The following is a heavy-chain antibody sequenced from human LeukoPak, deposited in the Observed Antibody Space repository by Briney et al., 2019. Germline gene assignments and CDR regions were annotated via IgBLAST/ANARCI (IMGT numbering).Heavy chain of an antibody. V-gene: IGHV3-48*01. CDR1: GFTFSSYR. J-gene: IGHJ4*02. CDR2: ISTSSTTI. CDR3: ARDKYYYDSSGGGYYFDY. Sequence: QTGGSLRLSCAASGFTFSSYRMNWVRQAPGKGLEWLSYISTSSTTIYYADSVKGRFTISRDNAKNSLYLQMNSLRAEDTAVYYCARDKYYYDSSGGGYYFDYWGQGTLVTVSS. D-gene: IGHD3-22*01.